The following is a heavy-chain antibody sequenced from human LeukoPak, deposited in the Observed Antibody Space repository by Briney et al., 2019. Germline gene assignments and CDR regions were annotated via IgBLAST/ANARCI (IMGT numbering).Heavy chain of an antibody. J-gene: IGHJ4*02. V-gene: IGHV4-34*01. Sequence: PSETLSLTCAVYGGSCSGYYWSWIRQPPGKGLEWIGEINHSGSTNYNPSLKSRVTISVDTSKNQFSLKLSSVSAADTAVYYCARGPHTGVNYYDSSGYYYWGQGTLVTVSS. CDR1: GGSCSGYY. CDR2: INHSGST. D-gene: IGHD3-22*01. CDR3: ARGPHTGVNYYDSSGYYY.